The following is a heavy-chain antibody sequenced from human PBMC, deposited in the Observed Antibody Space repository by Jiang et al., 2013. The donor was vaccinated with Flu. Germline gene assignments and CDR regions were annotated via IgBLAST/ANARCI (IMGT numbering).Heavy chain of an antibody. V-gene: IGHV4-59*08. D-gene: IGHD2-15*01. Sequence: YWSWTPAAPREGLEWIGYNVLYWGPATTTTTPPSRVRVTISVDTSKNQISLHLTSVTAADTAVYYCARLSCSYGSCYEAYWGQGLLVTVSS. CDR2: NVLYWGPATT. J-gene: IGHJ4*02. CDR3: ARLSCSYGSCYEAY. CDR1: Y.